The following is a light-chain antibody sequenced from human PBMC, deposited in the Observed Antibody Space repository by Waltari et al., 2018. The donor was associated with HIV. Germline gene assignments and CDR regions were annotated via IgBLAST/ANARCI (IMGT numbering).Light chain of an antibody. V-gene: IGKV3D-15*01. CDR2: GAF. J-gene: IGKJ3*01. Sequence: EIVLTQSPATLSVSPGEGATLSCRASKSVGNNLAWYQQKPGLAPRLLIYGAFTRATGIPTRFSGSGSGTDFTLTISSLQSEDFAVYYCQHYNKGLRSFTFGPGTKVDI. CDR3: QHYNKGLRSFT. CDR1: KSVGNN.